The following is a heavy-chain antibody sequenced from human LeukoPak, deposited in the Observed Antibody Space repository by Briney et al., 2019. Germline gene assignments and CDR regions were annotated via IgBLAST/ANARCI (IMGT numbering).Heavy chain of an antibody. D-gene: IGHD2-8*01. J-gene: IGHJ4*02. V-gene: IGHV3-43*01. CDR3: TKDRYCTTPTCPLDY. CDR2: ISRDGGST. Sequence: GGSLRLSCAASGLTFDEYTFHWVRQAPGKGLEWVSLISRDGGSTYYADSVKGRFTISRDNSKNPLYLQMNSLRTEDTALYYCTKDRYCTTPTCPLDYWGQGTLVTVSS. CDR1: GLTFDEYT.